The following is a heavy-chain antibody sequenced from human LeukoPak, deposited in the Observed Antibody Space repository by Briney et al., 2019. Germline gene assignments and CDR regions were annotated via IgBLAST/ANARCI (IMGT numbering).Heavy chain of an antibody. J-gene: IGHJ3*01. CDR1: GYTFTGYY. CDR3: ARVSRNYFNSGNYYGPFEL. CDR2: INPTSGCT. V-gene: IGHV1-2*02. D-gene: IGHD3-10*01. Sequence: ASVKLSCKTSGYTFTGYYLHWVRQPPGHGLEWMGWINPTSGCTHYAQNFQDRVTMTRDTSTSTAHMELSRQRSDDTAVYYCARVSRNYFNSGNYYGPFELWGQGTM.